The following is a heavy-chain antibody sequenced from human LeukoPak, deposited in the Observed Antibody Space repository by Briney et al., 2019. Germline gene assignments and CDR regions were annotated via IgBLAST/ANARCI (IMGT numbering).Heavy chain of an antibody. CDR1: GGSISSSSYY. CDR3: AKSGGYGLIDY. D-gene: IGHD1-26*01. Sequence: SETLSLTCTVSGGSISSSSYYWGWVRQPPGRGLEWIGNIYSSGSTYYNASLQSRVTISMYTSKNQFSLRLNSVTAADTAMYYCAKSGGYGLIDYWGQGTRVTVSS. J-gene: IGHJ4*02. CDR2: IYSSGST. V-gene: IGHV4-39*01.